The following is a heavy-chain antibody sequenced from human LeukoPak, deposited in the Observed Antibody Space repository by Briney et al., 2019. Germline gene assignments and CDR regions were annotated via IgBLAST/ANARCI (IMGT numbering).Heavy chain of an antibody. Sequence: GGSLRLSCAASGFTFSSYAMSWVRQAPGKGLEWVSAISGSGGSTYYADSVKGRFTISRDNSKNTLYLQMNSLRAEDTAVYYCAKDGLGIWSRGYFDYWGQGTLVTVSS. V-gene: IGHV3-23*01. CDR3: AKDGLGIWSRGYFDY. CDR1: GFTFSSYA. D-gene: IGHD7-27*01. CDR2: ISGSGGST. J-gene: IGHJ4*02.